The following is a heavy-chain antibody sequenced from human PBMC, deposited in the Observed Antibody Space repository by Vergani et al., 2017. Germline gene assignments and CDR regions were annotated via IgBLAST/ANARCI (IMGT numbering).Heavy chain of an antibody. J-gene: IGHJ3*02. CDR2: IDPSDSYT. D-gene: IGHD6-19*01. CDR1: GYSFTSYW. CDR3: ARHSPGSIAVAGYAFDI. Sequence: EVQLVQSGAEVKKPGESLRISCKGSGYSFTSYWISWVRQMPGKGLEWMGRIDPSDSYTNYSPSFQGHVTISADKSISTAYLQWSSLKASDTAMYYCARHSPGSIAVAGYAFDIWGQGTMVTVSS. V-gene: IGHV5-10-1*01.